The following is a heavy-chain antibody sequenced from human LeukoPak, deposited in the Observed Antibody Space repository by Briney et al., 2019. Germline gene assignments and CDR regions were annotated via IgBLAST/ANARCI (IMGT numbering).Heavy chain of an antibody. Sequence: PGGSLRLSCEASGFSFSTYGMHWVRQAPGKGLEWVAVIWYDVGNTYYADSVKGRFTISRDNSKNMLYLQMSSLRADDTAVYYRAKAPEPQRRNNYFDYWGQGTLVTVSS. V-gene: IGHV3-33*06. CDR1: GFSFSTYG. CDR3: AKAPEPQRRNNYFDY. D-gene: IGHD1-14*01. CDR2: IWYDVGNT. J-gene: IGHJ4*02.